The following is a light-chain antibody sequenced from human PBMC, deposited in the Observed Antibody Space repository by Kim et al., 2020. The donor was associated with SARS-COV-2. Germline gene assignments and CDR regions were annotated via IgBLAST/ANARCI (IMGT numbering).Light chain of an antibody. J-gene: IGKJ2*01. V-gene: IGKV1-33*01. CDR3: QQYDNLLPGT. CDR1: QDISNY. Sequence: ASVGDRVTITCQASQDISNYLNWYQQKPGKAPKLLIYDASNLETGVPSRFSGSGSGTDFTFTISSLQPEDIATYYCQQYDNLLPGTLGQGTKLEI. CDR2: DAS.